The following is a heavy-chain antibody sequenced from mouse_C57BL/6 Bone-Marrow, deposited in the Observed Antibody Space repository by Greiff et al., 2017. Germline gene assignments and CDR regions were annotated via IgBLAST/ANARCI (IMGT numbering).Heavy chain of an antibody. CDR3: AVTTVVARDWYFDV. J-gene: IGHJ1*03. Sequence: VQLQQPGAELVRPGTSVKLSCKASGYTFTSYWMHWVKQRPGQGLEWIGVIDPSDSYTNYNQKFKGKATLTVDTSSSTAYMQLSSLTSEDSAVYYCAVTTVVARDWYFDVWGTGTTVTGSS. CDR2: IDPSDSYT. D-gene: IGHD1-1*01. V-gene: IGHV1-59*01. CDR1: GYTFTSYW.